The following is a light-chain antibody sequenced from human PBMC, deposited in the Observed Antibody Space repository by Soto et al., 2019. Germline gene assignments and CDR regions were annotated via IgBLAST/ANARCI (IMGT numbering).Light chain of an antibody. CDR3: QQYDNLPALT. CDR1: QDISNY. V-gene: IGKV1-33*01. Sequence: DIQMTQSPSSLSASVGDRVTITCQASQDISNYLHWYQQKPGKAPKLLIYDASNLETGVPSRFSGRGSGTDFTFTISSLQPADIATYYCQQYDNLPALTFGGGTKVEIK. CDR2: DAS. J-gene: IGKJ4*01.